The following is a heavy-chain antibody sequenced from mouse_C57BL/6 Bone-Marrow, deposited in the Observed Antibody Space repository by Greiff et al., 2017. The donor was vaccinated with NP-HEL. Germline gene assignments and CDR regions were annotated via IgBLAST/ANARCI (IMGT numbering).Heavy chain of an antibody. CDR2: IYSGGGDT. CDR1: GYAFSSYW. Sequence: QVQLQQSGAELVKPGASVKISCKASGYAFSSYWMNWVKQRPGKGLEWIGQIYSGGGDTNYNGKLKGKATLTADKSSSTAYMQLSSLTSEDSAVYCWARITTVPNYFDYGGQGTTLTVSS. D-gene: IGHD1-1*01. CDR3: ARITTVPNYFDY. J-gene: IGHJ2*01. V-gene: IGHV1-80*01.